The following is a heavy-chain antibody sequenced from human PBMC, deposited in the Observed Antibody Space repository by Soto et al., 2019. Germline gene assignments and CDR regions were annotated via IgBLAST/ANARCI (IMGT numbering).Heavy chain of an antibody. J-gene: IGHJ4*02. Sequence: PGGSLRLSCAASGFTFSYYYMSWIRQAPGKGLEWVSYISSSGGTIYYTDSVKGRFTISRDNAKNSLYLQMNSLRAEDTAVYYCARGEYDFLTKDWGQGTLVTVSS. CDR1: GFTFSYYY. CDR3: ARGEYDFLTKD. V-gene: IGHV3-11*01. CDR2: ISSSGGTI. D-gene: IGHD3-3*01.